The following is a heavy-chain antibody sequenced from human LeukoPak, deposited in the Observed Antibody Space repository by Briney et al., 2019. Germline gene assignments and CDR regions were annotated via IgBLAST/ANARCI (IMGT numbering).Heavy chain of an antibody. CDR1: GYSLTHYY. V-gene: IGHV1-46*01. CDR3: ARGAPATRIGAGRFDY. J-gene: IGHJ4*02. CDR2: INPRGGST. Sequence: ASGKVSCKAFGYSLTHYYVHWVRQAPGQGLEWMGEINPRGGSTSYAQKFQGRITVTRDTYTNTVYMNLSRLRSEDTATYYCARGAPATRIGAGRFDYWGQGSLLTVAS. D-gene: IGHD6-25*01.